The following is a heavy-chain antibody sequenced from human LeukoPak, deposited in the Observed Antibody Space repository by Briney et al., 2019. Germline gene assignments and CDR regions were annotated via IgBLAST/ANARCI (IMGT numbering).Heavy chain of an antibody. CDR1: GFTFSSYA. J-gene: IGHJ4*02. V-gene: IGHV4-59*01. CDR3: ARAGWDGYNFLPDY. CDR2: IYYSGST. Sequence: GSLRLSCAASGFTFSSYAMSWVRQAPGKGLEWIGYIYYSGSTNYNPSLKSRVTISVDTSKNQFSLKLSSVTAADTAVYYCARAGWDGYNFLPDYWGQGTLVTVSS. D-gene: IGHD5-24*01.